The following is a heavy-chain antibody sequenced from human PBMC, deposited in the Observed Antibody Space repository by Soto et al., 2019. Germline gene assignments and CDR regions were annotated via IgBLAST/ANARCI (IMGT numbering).Heavy chain of an antibody. CDR3: ARAYWHHTWGSIPAAFDP. CDR2: INHSAGT. V-gene: IGHV4-34*01. D-gene: IGHD3-16*01. J-gene: IGHJ5*02. Sequence: PSETLSLTCAVYGGFLSGYFWSWIRQTPGRGLEWIAEINHSAGTNYNPSLKSRATMSLDTSETQISLKLTSVTAADTAVYYCARAYWHHTWGSIPAAFDPWGQGTLVTVSS. CDR1: GGFLSGYF.